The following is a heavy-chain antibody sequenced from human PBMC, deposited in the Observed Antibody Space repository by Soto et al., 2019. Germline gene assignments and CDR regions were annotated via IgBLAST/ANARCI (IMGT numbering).Heavy chain of an antibody. CDR1: GFTFSSYS. Sequence: EVQLVESGGGLVKPGGSLRLSCAASGFTFSSYSMNWVRQAPGKGLEWVSSISSGSTYIYYTDSVKGRFTISRDNAKDSLYLQMNSLRAEDTAVYYCAGGVIGGRDWHFAFWGRGTLVTVSS. J-gene: IGHJ2*01. CDR3: AGGVIGGRDWHFAF. D-gene: IGHD3-16*02. V-gene: IGHV3-21*01. CDR2: ISSGSTYI.